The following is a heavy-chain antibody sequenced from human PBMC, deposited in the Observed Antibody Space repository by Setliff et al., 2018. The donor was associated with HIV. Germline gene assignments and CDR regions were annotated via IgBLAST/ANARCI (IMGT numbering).Heavy chain of an antibody. CDR1: GGSISNFY. CDR3: ARRDYNFSGTFDI. Sequence: PSETLSLTCTVSGGSISNFYWSWIRQPPGKGLEWIGYIYTSGSATYNPSLKSRVTISIDTSKNQFSLRLDSVTAADTAVYYCARRDYNFSGTFDIWGQGTMVTVSS. J-gene: IGHJ3*02. CDR2: IYTSGSA. D-gene: IGHD3-3*01. V-gene: IGHV4-4*08.